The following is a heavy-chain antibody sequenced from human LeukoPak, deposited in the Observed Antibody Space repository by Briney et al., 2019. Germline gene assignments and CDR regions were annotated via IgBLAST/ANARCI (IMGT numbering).Heavy chain of an antibody. CDR1: GFTFSSYG. CDR3: ARDTKDY. D-gene: IGHD2-8*01. CDR2: ISGSGGST. V-gene: IGHV3-23*01. Sequence: PGGSLRLSCAASGFTFSSYGMSWVRQAPGKGLEWVSAISGSGGSTYYADSVKGRFTISRDNAKNSLFLQMHSLRANDTAVYYCARDTKDYWGQGTLVTVSS. J-gene: IGHJ4*02.